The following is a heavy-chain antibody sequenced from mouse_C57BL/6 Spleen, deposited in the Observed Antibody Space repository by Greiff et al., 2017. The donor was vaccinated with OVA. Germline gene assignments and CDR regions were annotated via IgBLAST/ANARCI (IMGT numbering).Heavy chain of an antibody. CDR3: THITTVVAYWYFDV. J-gene: IGHJ1*03. D-gene: IGHD1-1*01. CDR1: GFTFSNYW. V-gene: IGHV6-3*01. Sequence: EVKVVESGGGLVQPGGSMKLSCVASGFTFSNYWMNWVRQSPEKGLEWVAQIRLKSDNYATHYAESVKGRFTISRDDSKSSVYLQMNNLRAEGTGIYYCTHITTVVAYWYFDVWGTGTTVTVSS. CDR2: IRLKSDNYAT.